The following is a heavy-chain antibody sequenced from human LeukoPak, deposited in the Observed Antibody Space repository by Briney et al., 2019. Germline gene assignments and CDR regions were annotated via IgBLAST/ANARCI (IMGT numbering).Heavy chain of an antibody. CDR2: IYSGGST. V-gene: IGHV3-53*01. D-gene: IGHD3-3*01. J-gene: IGHJ4*02. CDR1: GFTVSSNY. CDR3: ARGFWSGYYKDY. Sequence: GGSLRLSCAASGFTVSSNYMSWVRQAPGKGLEWVSVIYSGGSTYYADSVKGRFTISRDNSMNTLYLQMNSLRAEDTAVYYCARGFWSGYYKDYWGQGTLVTVSS.